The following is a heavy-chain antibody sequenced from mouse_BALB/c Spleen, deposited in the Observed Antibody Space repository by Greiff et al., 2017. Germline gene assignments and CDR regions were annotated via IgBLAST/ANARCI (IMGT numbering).Heavy chain of an antibody. CDR3: ARGRGYGNYVSY. J-gene: IGHJ2*01. Sequence: QVQLQQSGAELMKPGASVKISCKATGYTFSSYWIEWVKQRPGHGLEWIGEILPGSGSTNYNEKFKGKATFTADTSSNTAYMQLSSLTSEDSAVYYCARGRGYGNYVSYWGQGTTLTVSS. D-gene: IGHD2-1*01. CDR2: ILPGSGST. CDR1: GYTFSSYW. V-gene: IGHV1-9*01.